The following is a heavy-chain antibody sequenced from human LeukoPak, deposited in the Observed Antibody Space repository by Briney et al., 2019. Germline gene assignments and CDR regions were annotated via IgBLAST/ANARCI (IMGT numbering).Heavy chain of an antibody. D-gene: IGHD1-26*01. V-gene: IGHV1-2*06. Sequence: GASVKVSCKASGYTFTGYYMHWVRQAPGQGLEWMGRINPNSGGTNYAQKFQGRVTMIRDTSISTAYMELSRLRSDDTAVYYCARDVGATNAFDIWGQGTMVTVSS. J-gene: IGHJ3*02. CDR2: INPNSGGT. CDR1: GYTFTGYY. CDR3: ARDVGATNAFDI.